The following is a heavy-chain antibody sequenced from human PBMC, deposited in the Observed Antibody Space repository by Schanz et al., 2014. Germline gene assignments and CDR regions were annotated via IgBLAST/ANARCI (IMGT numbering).Heavy chain of an antibody. Sequence: QLQLQESGPGLVKPSETLSLTCTVSDGSISISNYYWGWIRQPPGKGLEWIGTIYYSGRTYYNPSLKSRATIPVDTPKIHFPRNRSRAPAADTAVYYCARQTRATDYGDYVPLDFDYWGQGTLVTVSS. J-gene: IGHJ4*02. CDR3: ARQTRATDYGDYVPLDFDY. CDR1: DGSISISNYY. CDR2: IYYSGRT. V-gene: IGHV4-39*01. D-gene: IGHD4-17*01.